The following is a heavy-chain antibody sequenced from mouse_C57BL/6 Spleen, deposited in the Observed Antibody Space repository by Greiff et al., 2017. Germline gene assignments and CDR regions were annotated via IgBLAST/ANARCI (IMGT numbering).Heavy chain of an antibody. CDR2: IHPNSGST. D-gene: IGHD2-3*01. CDR3: ASHDGYYWFAY. CDR1: GYTFTSYW. V-gene: IGHV1-64*01. Sequence: QVQLQQPGAELVKPGASVKLSCKASGYTFTSYWMHWVKQRPGQGLEWIGMIHPNSGSTNYNEKFKSKATLTVDKSYSTAYMQLSSLTSEDSAVYYCASHDGYYWFAYWGQGTLVTVAA. J-gene: IGHJ3*01.